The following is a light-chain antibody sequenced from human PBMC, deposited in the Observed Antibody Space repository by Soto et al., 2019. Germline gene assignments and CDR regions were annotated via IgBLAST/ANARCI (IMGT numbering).Light chain of an antibody. CDR2: GAS. Sequence: EIVLTQSAGTLSLSPGERATLSCRASQSVSSSYLAWYQHKPGQAPRLLTYGASSRATGIPDRFSGSGSGTDFTLTISRLEPGDFAVYYCQQYGSSSWTFGQGTKVDVK. CDR3: QQYGSSSWT. CDR1: QSVSSSY. J-gene: IGKJ1*01. V-gene: IGKV3-20*01.